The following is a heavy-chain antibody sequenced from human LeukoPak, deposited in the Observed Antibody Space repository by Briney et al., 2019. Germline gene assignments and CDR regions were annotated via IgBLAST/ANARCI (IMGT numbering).Heavy chain of an antibody. J-gene: IGHJ6*04. CDR2: IYTSGST. Sequence: SETLSLTCTVSGGSITSGNYYWNWIRQPAGKGLEWIGRIYTSGSTNYNPSLKSRVTISLDTSENQFSLKLSSVTAADTAVYYCARRGDVWGKGTTVTVSS. CDR1: GGSITSGNYY. V-gene: IGHV4-61*02. CDR3: ARRGDV.